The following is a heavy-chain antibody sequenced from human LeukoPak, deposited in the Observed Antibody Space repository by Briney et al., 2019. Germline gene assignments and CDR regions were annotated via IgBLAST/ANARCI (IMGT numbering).Heavy chain of an antibody. D-gene: IGHD6-6*01. J-gene: IGHJ6*03. V-gene: IGHV1-69*01. CDR2: VVPIFGAA. CDR3: ARVGHIAALRAWGFYYYMDV. CDR1: GGTFSSYS. Sequence: ASVKVSCKASGGTFSSYSISWVRQGPGQGLEWMGGVVPIFGAANSAQKFQGRVTITADEPTSTAYMELSSLRSEDTAVYYCARVGHIAALRAWGFYYYMDVWGKGTTATVTS.